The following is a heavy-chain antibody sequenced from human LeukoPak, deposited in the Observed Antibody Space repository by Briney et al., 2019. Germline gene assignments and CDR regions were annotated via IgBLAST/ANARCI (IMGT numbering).Heavy chain of an antibody. CDR3: ARADIILVAAATPVGSAFEY. J-gene: IGHJ4*02. Sequence: AAVKVSCKTSGYTFTSYGISLLRQAPGQGLEWVGWISAHKGDTDYAQKFQGRLTVTRDTSTSTVYMELQNLTSDDTAVYYCARADIILVAAATPVGSAFEYWGQGALITVS. CDR2: ISAHKGDT. V-gene: IGHV1-18*01. CDR1: GYTFTSYG. D-gene: IGHD2-15*01.